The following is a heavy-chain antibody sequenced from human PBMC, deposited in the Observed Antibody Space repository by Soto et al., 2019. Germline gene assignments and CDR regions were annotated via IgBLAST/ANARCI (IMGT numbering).Heavy chain of an antibody. CDR3: ERTLGVGNSENWYFDF. V-gene: IGHV2-70*17. CDR2: IDWDGDK. J-gene: IGHJ2*01. D-gene: IGHD1-26*01. Sequence: SGPTLVNPTQTLTLTCTFSGFSLSAGMCVSWIRQPPGKALEWLARIDWDGDKFYSTSLKTRLTISKDTSKNQVVLTMTNMEPGDTATYFFERTLGVGNSENWYFDFWARGPWVTASP. CDR1: GFSLSAGMC.